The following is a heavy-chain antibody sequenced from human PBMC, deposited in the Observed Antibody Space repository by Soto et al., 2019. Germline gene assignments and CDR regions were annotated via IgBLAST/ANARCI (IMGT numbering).Heavy chain of an antibody. Sequence: ETLSLTCTVSGDSISDYSFSWVRQPPGKGLEWIGNIHYNGNTKYSPSLKSPVTMSVDTSKNHYSPSLISVTAEDTAIYFCAREGNVSRWLLPLDSSAQGTLV. CDR3: AREGNVSRWLLPLDS. J-gene: IGHJ4*02. V-gene: IGHV4-59*01. D-gene: IGHD1-26*01. CDR2: IHYNGNT. CDR1: GDSISDYS.